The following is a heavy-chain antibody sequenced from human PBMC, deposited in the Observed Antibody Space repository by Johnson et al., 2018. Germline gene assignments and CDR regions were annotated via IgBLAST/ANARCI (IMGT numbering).Heavy chain of an antibody. Sequence: VQLVESGGGVVQPGRSLRLSCAASGFTFSSYGMHWVSQAPGKGLERVAVIWYDGSNKYYADSVKGRFTISRDNSKNPLYLQMNSLRAEAPAVYYCARARSWGIQLYYYYYGMDVWGQGTTVTVSS. CDR2: IWYDGSNK. J-gene: IGHJ6*02. V-gene: IGHV3-33*01. CDR3: ARARSWGIQLYYYYYGMDV. CDR1: GFTFSSYG. D-gene: IGHD5-18*01.